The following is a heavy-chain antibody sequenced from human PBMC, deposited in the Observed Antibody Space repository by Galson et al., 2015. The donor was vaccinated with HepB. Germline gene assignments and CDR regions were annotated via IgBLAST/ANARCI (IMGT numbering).Heavy chain of an antibody. CDR2: ISYDGSNK. D-gene: IGHD6-19*01. CDR3: ARSGYSSGWFDY. V-gene: IGHV3-30*03. J-gene: IGHJ4*02. Sequence: SLRLSCAASGFTFSSYGMHWVRQAPGKGLEWVAVISYDGSNKYYADSVKGRFTISRDNSKNTLYLQMKSLSAEDTAVYFCARSGYSSGWFDYWGQGTLVTVSS. CDR1: GFTFSSYG.